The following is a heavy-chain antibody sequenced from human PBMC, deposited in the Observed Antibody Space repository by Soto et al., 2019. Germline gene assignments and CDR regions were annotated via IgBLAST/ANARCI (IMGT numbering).Heavy chain of an antibody. CDR1: RGCLSGHY. Sequence: PSETLSLTCAVYRGCLSGHYWSWIHQHPGKGLEWIGEINHSGGTSYDPSLKSRVTISVDTSKSQFSLKLTSGTAADRAVYSRARGSVDTVDSSGFYEFWGRRTPVTVAS. CDR3: ARGSVDTVDSSGFYEF. V-gene: IGHV4-34*01. J-gene: IGHJ4*02. D-gene: IGHD3-22*01. CDR2: INHSGGT.